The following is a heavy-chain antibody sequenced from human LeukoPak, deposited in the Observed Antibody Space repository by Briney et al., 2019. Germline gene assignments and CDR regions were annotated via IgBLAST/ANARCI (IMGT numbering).Heavy chain of an antibody. V-gene: IGHV3-74*03. Sequence: GGSLRLSCAASGFTFSAYYMHWVRQAPGKGPVWVSRINSDGTDITYADSVKGRFTISRDNAKNSLYLQMNSLRAEDTALYYCARAPGVRYYYYMDVWGKGTTVTVSS. CDR3: ARAPGVRYYYYMDV. D-gene: IGHD2-8*01. J-gene: IGHJ6*03. CDR1: GFTFSAYY. CDR2: INSDGTDI.